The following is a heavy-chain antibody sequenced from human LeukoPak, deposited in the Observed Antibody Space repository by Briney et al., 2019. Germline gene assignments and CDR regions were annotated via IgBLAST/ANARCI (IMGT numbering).Heavy chain of an antibody. CDR2: IYHSGST. CDR3: AREKVPGGSGIVFDP. CDR1: GYSLSSGYY. V-gene: IGHV4-38-2*02. J-gene: IGHJ5*02. Sequence: SLSLTCTVSGYSLSSGYYWGWIRQPPGKGLECIWSIYHSGSTYYNPSLKSRVTISVDTSKNQFSLKLSSVTAADTAVYYCAREKVPGGSGIVFDPWGQGTLVTVSS. D-gene: IGHD3-10*01.